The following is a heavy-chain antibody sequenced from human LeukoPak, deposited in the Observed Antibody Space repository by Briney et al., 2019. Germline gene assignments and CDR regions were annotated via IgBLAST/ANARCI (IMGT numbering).Heavy chain of an antibody. J-gene: IGHJ3*02. CDR1: GGSISSYY. CDR2: IYYSGNT. V-gene: IGHV4-59*01. D-gene: IGHD3-3*02. Sequence: SETLSLTCTVSGGSISSYYWSWIRQPPGKGLEWIGYIYYSGNTNYNPSLKSRVTMSLETTKNKFSLKMSYMTAADAAVYYCAISQGDAFDTWGRGTMVTVSS. CDR3: AISQGDAFDT.